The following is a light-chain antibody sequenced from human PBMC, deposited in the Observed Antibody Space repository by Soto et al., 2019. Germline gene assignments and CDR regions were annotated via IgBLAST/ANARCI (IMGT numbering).Light chain of an antibody. J-gene: IGLJ1*01. CDR3: CSYAGRSTLYV. CDR1: SSDVGSYNL. CDR2: EGT. Sequence: QSALTQPASVSGSPGQSITISCTGTSSDVGSYNLVSWYQHHPGKAPKLMIYEGTKRPSGISNRFSGSKSGNTASLTISGLQAEDEADYYCCSYAGRSTLYVFGTGTKPTVL. V-gene: IGLV2-23*01.